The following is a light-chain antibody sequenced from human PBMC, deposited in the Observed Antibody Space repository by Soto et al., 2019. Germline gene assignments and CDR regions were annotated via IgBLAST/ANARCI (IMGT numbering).Light chain of an antibody. CDR3: QQYNNWQT. Sequence: EIVLTQSPATLSVSPGERATLSRRASQSIGSNLAWYQQKPGQAPRLLIYGASTRATDIPARFSGSGSGTEFALTISSLQSEDFAVYYCQQYNNWQTFGQGTKVDIK. CDR1: QSIGSN. V-gene: IGKV3D-15*01. J-gene: IGKJ2*01. CDR2: GAS.